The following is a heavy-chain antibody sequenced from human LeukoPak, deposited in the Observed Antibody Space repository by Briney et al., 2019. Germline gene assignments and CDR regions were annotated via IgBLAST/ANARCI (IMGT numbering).Heavy chain of an antibody. V-gene: IGHV3-30*18. CDR1: GFTFSSYG. CDR3: AKTMITFGGVIDKLDY. Sequence: PGGSLRLSCAASGFTFSSYGMHWVRQAPGKGLEWVAVISYDGSNKYYADSVKGRFTISRDNSKNTLYLQMNSLRAEDTAVYYCAKTMITFGGVIDKLDYWGQGTLVTVSS. CDR2: ISYDGSNK. D-gene: IGHD3-16*02. J-gene: IGHJ4*02.